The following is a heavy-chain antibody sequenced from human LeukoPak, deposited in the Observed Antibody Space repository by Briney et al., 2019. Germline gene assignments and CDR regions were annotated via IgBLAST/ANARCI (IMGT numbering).Heavy chain of an antibody. CDR1: GFTFSSYG. Sequence: GGSLRLSCAASGFTFSSYGIHWVRQASGKGLEWVGRIRDKGYGHATAYAASVKGRFTLSRDDSRNTAYLQMNSLKTEDTALYYCTTPNEGNWFDPWGQGTLVTVSS. CDR2: IRDKGYGHAT. D-gene: IGHD2-8*01. V-gene: IGHV3-73*01. J-gene: IGHJ5*02. CDR3: TTPNEGNWFDP.